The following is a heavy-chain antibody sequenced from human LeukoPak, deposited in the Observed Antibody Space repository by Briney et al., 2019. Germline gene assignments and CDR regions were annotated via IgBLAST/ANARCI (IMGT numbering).Heavy chain of an antibody. CDR1: GFTFSSYW. J-gene: IGHJ4*02. V-gene: IGHV3-7*01. CDR3: ARGLSGYASSLGY. Sequence: GGSLRLSCAASGFTFSSYWMSWVRQAPGKGLEWVANIKQDGSEKYYVDSVKGRFTIYRDNATTSLYLQMNSLRAEDTAVYYCARGLSGYASSLGYWGQGTLVTVSA. CDR2: IKQDGSEK. D-gene: IGHD6-6*01.